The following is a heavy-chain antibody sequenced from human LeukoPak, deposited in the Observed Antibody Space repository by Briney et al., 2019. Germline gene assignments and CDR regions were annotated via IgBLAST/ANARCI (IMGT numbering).Heavy chain of an antibody. D-gene: IGHD6-19*01. J-gene: IGHJ4*02. Sequence: PSETLSLTCTVSGGSFGTYYWSWIRQPPGKGLEWIGYIYYSGSTNYNPSLKSRVTISVDTSKNQFSLKLSSVTAADTAVYYCARAGRSSGWYGRDYFDYWGQGTLVTVSS. V-gene: IGHV4-59*01. CDR3: ARAGRSSGWYGRDYFDY. CDR2: IYYSGST. CDR1: GGSFGTYY.